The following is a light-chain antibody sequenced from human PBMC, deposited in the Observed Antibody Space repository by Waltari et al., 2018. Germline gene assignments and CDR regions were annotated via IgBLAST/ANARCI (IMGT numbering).Light chain of an antibody. Sequence: QAVLTQPSSLSASPGASASLTCTLRSGMNVGTYTIYWYRQKPGSPPQYLLRYKSDSDYQKVSGVPSHFSGSKDASANAGSLLISGLQSGDEADYYCMIWHSSASVFGGGTKLTVL. J-gene: IGLJ3*02. CDR1: SGMNVGTYT. V-gene: IGLV5-45*03. CDR3: MIWHSSASV. CDR2: YKSDSDY.